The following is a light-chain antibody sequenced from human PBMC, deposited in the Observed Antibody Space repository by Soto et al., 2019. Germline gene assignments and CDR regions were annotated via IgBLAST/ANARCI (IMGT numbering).Light chain of an antibody. Sequence: QLVLTQPPSVSGAPGQRVTISCTGNTSNIGAGYDVHWYQQLPGAAPKVLIQSDTKRPSGVPDRFSGSKSGTSASLAITGLQAEDEADYYCQSYDSSLSGSVFGGGTKVTVL. V-gene: IGLV1-40*01. CDR3: QSYDSSLSGSV. CDR2: SDT. J-gene: IGLJ2*01. CDR1: TSNIGAGYD.